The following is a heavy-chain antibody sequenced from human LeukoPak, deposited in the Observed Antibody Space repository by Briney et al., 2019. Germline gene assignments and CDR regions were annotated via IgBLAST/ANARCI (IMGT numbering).Heavy chain of an antibody. J-gene: IGHJ4*02. CDR3: ARTSSPTTLDY. Sequence: AAVKVSCKASGYTFTSYYMHWVRQAPGQGLEWMGIINPSGGSTSYAQKFQGRVTMTRDTSTSTVYMELSRLRSDDTAVYYCARTSSPTTLDYWGQGNLVTVSS. D-gene: IGHD1-1*01. CDR1: GYTFTSYY. CDR2: INPSGGST. V-gene: IGHV1-46*01.